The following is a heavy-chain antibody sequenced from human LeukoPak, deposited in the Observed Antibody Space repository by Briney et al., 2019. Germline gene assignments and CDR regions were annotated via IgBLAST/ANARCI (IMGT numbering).Heavy chain of an antibody. V-gene: IGHV3-30*04. CDR1: GFTFRSYA. CDR2: ISYDGSNE. J-gene: IGHJ4*02. D-gene: IGHD1-1*01. CDR3: AREGGPTGGAQDY. Sequence: PGRSLRLSCAASGFTFRSYAMHWVRQAPAMGLEWVAVISYDGSNEYYADSAKGRFTISRDNSKNTLYLQMNSLRAEDTALYYCAREGGPTGGAQDYWGQGTLVTVSS.